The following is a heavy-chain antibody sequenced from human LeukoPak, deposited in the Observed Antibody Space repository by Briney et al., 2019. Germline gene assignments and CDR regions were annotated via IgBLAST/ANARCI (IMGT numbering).Heavy chain of an antibody. D-gene: IGHD3-3*01. V-gene: IGHV3-74*01. CDR1: GFTFSSYW. CDR3: LLIILGGSSQH. Sequence: GGSLRLSCAVSGFTFSSYWMHWVRQAPGKGLVWVSRIKNDGKITTYADSVKGRFTTSRDNAKNTFYLQMNSLRVEDTAVYYCLLIILGGSSQHWGQGTLVTVSS. J-gene: IGHJ1*01. CDR2: IKNDGKIT.